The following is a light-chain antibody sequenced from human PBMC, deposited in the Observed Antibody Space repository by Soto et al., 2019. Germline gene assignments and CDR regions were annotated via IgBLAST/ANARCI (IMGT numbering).Light chain of an antibody. CDR2: GAS. Sequence: EVVMTQSPATLSVSPGERAALSCRASQSVSNTLAWYQQKPGQAPRLLIYGASTRATGIPARFSGSGSGTEFTLTISSLQSEDFAVYYCQQYYNWPPWTFGQGTKVEIK. J-gene: IGKJ1*01. CDR3: QQYYNWPPWT. V-gene: IGKV3-15*01. CDR1: QSVSNT.